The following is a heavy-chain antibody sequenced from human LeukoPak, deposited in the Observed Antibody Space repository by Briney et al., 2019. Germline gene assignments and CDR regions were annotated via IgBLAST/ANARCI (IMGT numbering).Heavy chain of an antibody. V-gene: IGHV4-59*01. J-gene: IGHJ4*02. Sequence: SETLSLTCTVSGGSISSYYWSWIRQPPGKGLEWIGYIYYSGSTNYNPSLKSRVTIPVDTSKNQFSLKLSSVTVADTAVYYCASYSYYYDSSGYFDYWGQGTLVTVSS. D-gene: IGHD3-22*01. CDR2: IYYSGST. CDR1: GGSISSYY. CDR3: ASYSYYYDSSGYFDY.